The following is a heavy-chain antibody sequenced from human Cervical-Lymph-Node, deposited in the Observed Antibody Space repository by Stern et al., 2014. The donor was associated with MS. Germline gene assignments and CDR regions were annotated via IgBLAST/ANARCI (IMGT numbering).Heavy chain of an antibody. CDR1: AYTFTSYY. V-gene: IGHV1-46*01. D-gene: IGHD3-22*01. J-gene: IGHJ4*02. CDR3: ASSSYDSSGYPSDY. CDR2: KNPSGTST. Sequence: VQLVQSGAEVKKPGASVKVSCKASAYTFTSYYMQWVRQAPGQGLEWMGIKNPSGTSTSYAQKFQGRVTMTRDTSTSTVYMEMSSLRSEDTAMYYCASSSYDSSGYPSDYWGQGTLVTVSS.